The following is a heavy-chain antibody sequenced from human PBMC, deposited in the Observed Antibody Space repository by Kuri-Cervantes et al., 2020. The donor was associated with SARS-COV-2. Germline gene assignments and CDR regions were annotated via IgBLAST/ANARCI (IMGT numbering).Heavy chain of an antibody. D-gene: IGHD2-21*02. J-gene: IGHJ6*02. CDR3: TTDLPGGYCGGDCYAKSNYYYYGMDV. CDR1: GFTFSNAW. Sequence: GGSLRLSCAASGFTFSNAWMSWVRQAPGKGLEWVGRIKSKTDGGTTDYAAPVKGRFTISRDDSKNTLYLQMNSLKTEDTAVYYCTTDLPGGYCGGDCYAKSNYYYYGMDVWGQGTTVTVSS. V-gene: IGHV3-15*01. CDR2: IKSKTDGGTT.